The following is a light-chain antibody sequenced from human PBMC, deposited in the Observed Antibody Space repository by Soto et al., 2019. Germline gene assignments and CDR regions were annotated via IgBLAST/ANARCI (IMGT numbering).Light chain of an antibody. CDR2: GAS. V-gene: IGKV3-15*01. CDR1: HSVNTN. Sequence: ITQYPATRSASPGERATLWCGASHSVNTNLAWYQQKPGQAPTLLTYGASSRATVIPARSTGSGSGAKLTLTISSLQSEDLEVYYCQQYDNWPPSTFGQWTKV. J-gene: IGKJ1*01. CDR3: QQYDNWPPST.